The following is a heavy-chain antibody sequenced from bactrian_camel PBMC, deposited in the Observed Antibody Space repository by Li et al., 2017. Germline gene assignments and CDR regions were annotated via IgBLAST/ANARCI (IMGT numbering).Heavy chain of an antibody. D-gene: IGHD2*01. CDR1: GFFFSSYW. CDR2: INTLGEPA. CDR3: AAVGAFGGKCGTGRRDFGY. Sequence: VQLVESGGGLAQPGGSLRLSCAASGFFFSSYWMYWVRQAPGKGLERVSSINTLGEPAVYADSVKGRFTISQDSAKNTLYLQMYSLKPEDTALYYCAAVGAFGGKCGTGRRDFGYWGQGTQVTVS. J-gene: IGHJ6*01. V-gene: IGHV3S1*01.